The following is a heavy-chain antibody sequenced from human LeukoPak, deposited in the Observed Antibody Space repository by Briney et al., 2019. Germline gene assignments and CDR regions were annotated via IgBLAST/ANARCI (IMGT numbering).Heavy chain of an antibody. V-gene: IGHV3-30*04. CDR2: ISYDGSNK. CDR1: GYTFTSYD. Sequence: SCKASGYTFTSYDINWVRQAPGKGLEWVAVISYDGSNKYYADSVKGRFTISRDNSKNTLYLQMNSLRAEDTAVYYCARVEVRGNGWDYWGQGTLVTVSS. CDR3: ARVEVRGNGWDY. J-gene: IGHJ4*02. D-gene: IGHD3-10*01.